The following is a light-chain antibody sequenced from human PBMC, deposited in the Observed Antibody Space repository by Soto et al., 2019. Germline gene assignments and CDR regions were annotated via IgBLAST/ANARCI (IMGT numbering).Light chain of an antibody. J-gene: IGKJ5*01. V-gene: IGKV3-11*01. Sequence: EIVLPESHGTLSLSPGACAPLSCRASQTVTSSFLAWYQQRPGQAPRLLISGASNRATDIPDRFSGSGSGTDFTLTIRSLEPEDLAVYYCQQRSNWPPITVGKGTRLEIK. CDR1: QTVTSSF. CDR3: QQRSNWPPIT. CDR2: GAS.